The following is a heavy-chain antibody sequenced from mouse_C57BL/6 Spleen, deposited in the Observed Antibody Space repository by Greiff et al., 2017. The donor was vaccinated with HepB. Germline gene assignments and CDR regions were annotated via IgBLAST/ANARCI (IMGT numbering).Heavy chain of an antibody. CDR1: GYTFTSYW. D-gene: IGHD2-3*01. Sequence: VQLQQPGAELVKPGASVKLSCKASGYTFTSYWMQWVKQRPGQGLEWIGEIDPSDSYTNYNQKFKGKATLTVDTSSSTAYMQLSSLTSEDSAVDYCANWDGYYAMDYWGQGTSVTVSS. V-gene: IGHV1-50*01. J-gene: IGHJ4*01. CDR3: ANWDGYYAMDY. CDR2: IDPSDSYT.